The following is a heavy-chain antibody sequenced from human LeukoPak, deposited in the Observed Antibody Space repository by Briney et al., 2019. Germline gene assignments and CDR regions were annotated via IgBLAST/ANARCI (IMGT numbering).Heavy chain of an antibody. V-gene: IGHV3-30-3*01. CDR1: RXTFTNYA. Sequence: GGSLRLSCAASRXTFTNYAMHWVRQAPGKGLEWVAVMSYDGSDKYYADSVKGRITISRDNSKNTLYLQMNSLRVEDTAVYYCARSDSGSYFSRWFDPWGQGTLVTVSS. CDR2: MSYDGSDK. CDR3: ARSDSGSYFSRWFDP. D-gene: IGHD1-26*01. J-gene: IGHJ5*02.